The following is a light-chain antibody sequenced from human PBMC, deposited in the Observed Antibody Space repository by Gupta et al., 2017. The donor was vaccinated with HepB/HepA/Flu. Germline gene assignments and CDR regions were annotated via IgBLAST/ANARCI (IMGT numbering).Light chain of an antibody. Sequence: DIVMTQSPLSLPVIPGEPASISCRSSRSLLSRNGYNYLNWYLQKPGQSPQLLIYLGSNRASGVPDRFSGSGSGTDFTLKISRMEAEDVGVYYCMQAMQTPITFGQGTRLEIK. CDR1: RSLLSRNGYNY. V-gene: IGKV2-28*01. CDR2: LGS. CDR3: MQAMQTPIT. J-gene: IGKJ5*01.